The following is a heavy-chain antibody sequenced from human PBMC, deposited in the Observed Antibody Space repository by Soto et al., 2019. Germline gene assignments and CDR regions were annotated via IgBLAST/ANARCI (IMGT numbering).Heavy chain of an antibody. CDR2: IIPIFGTA. CDR3: AGDRICSVGSCYTRNY. CDR1: GGTFSSYA. J-gene: IGHJ4*02. D-gene: IGHD2-15*01. V-gene: IGHV1-69*12. Sequence: QVQLVQSGAEVKKPGSPVKVSCKASGGTFSSYAISWVRQAPGQGLEWMGGIIPIFGTANFAQKSQGRVTITADESTSTAYMELSTLRSEDTAVYYCAGDRICSVGSCYTRNYWGQGTLVTLSS.